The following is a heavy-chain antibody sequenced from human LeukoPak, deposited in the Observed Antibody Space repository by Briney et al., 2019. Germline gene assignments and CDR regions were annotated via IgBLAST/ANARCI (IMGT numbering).Heavy chain of an antibody. CDR3: ARSPTGRATMIEAYFQH. CDR1: GFTFSSYA. CDR2: ISGSGGST. J-gene: IGHJ1*01. D-gene: IGHD3-22*01. V-gene: IGHV3-23*01. Sequence: GGSLRLSCAASGFTFSSYAMSWVRQAPGKGLEWVSAISGSGGSTYYADSVKGRFTISRDNSKNTLYLQMNSLRAEDTAVYYCARSPTGRATMIEAYFQHWGQGTLVTVSS.